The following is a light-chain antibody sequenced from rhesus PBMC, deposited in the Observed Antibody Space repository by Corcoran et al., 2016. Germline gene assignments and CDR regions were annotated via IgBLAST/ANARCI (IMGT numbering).Light chain of an antibody. CDR3: QQYDDLPYS. CDR1: LGISSW. Sequence: DIQMTQSPSSLAASVGDKVTITCHASLGISSWLAWYQQKPGKAPKPLIYYASILQSGVPSRFSGSGSGTDYTLTISSLQPEDCATYYCQQYDDLPYSFGQGTKVEI. V-gene: IGKV1-19*01. CDR2: YAS. J-gene: IGKJ2*01.